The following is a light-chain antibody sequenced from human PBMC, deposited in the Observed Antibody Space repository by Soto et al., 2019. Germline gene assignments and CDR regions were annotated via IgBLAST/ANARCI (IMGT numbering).Light chain of an antibody. Sequence: DIQMTQSPSSLSASVGDRVTITCRASQSISTYLNWYQQKPGKAPKHLIYVAYKLKDGVPSRFSGSGSGTDFTLTISNLQPEDFATYYCQQSYDTSWMFGQGTKVEVK. V-gene: IGKV1-39*01. CDR1: QSISTY. CDR2: VAY. J-gene: IGKJ1*01. CDR3: QQSYDTSWM.